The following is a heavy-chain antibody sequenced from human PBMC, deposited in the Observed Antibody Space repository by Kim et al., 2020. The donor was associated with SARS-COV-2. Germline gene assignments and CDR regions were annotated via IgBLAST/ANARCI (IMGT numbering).Heavy chain of an antibody. D-gene: IGHD3-9*01. J-gene: IGHJ4*02. Sequence: SLKSRVTISVDTSKNQFSLKLSSVTAADTAVYYCASLNYDILTGYRYFDYWGQGTLVTVSS. V-gene: IGHV4-59*01. CDR3: ASLNYDILTGYRYFDY.